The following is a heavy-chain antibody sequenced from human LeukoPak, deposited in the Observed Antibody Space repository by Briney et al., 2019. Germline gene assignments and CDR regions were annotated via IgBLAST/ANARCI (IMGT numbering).Heavy chain of an antibody. Sequence: NPSETLSLTCAVSGYSISSGYYWGWIRQPPGKGLEWIGSIYHSGSTYYNPSLKSRVTISVDTSKNQFSLKLNSVTASDTAVYYCARMGQLTGIDYWGQGTLVTVSS. D-gene: IGHD4/OR15-4a*01. J-gene: IGHJ4*02. CDR2: IYHSGST. V-gene: IGHV4-38-2*01. CDR1: GYSISSGYY. CDR3: ARMGQLTGIDY.